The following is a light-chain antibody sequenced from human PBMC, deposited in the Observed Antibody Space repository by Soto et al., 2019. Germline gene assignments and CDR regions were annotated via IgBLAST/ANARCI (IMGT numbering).Light chain of an antibody. J-gene: IGKJ2*01. CDR1: QSLYNY. CDR3: QQSYSVLFT. Sequence: DIQMTQFPSSPSASIGDRVTISCRASQSLYNYLNWYQQQPGKAPRLLIYEASSLQSDVPSRFSGSGSGTDFNLTISSLQPEDFATFYCQQSYSVLFTFGQGTKVDIK. V-gene: IGKV1-39*01. CDR2: EAS.